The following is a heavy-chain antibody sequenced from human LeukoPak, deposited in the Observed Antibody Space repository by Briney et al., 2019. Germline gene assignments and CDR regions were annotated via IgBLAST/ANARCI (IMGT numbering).Heavy chain of an antibody. CDR2: IYTSGST. CDR1: GNSFGDYY. D-gene: IGHD5-18*01. CDR3: ARGRKYTSGYRVTELGSGYSDY. J-gene: IGHJ4*02. V-gene: IGHV4-4*07. Sequence: SSETLSLTCTVSGNSFGDYYWSWIRQPAGKGLEWIGRIYTSGSTTYNPSLKSRVTMSVDTSKSQFSLNLMSVTAADTAVYYCARGRKYTSGYRVTELGSGYSDYWGQGTLVTVSS.